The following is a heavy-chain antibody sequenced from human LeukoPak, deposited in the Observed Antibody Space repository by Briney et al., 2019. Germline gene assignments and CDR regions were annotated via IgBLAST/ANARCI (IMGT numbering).Heavy chain of an antibody. Sequence: SETLSLTFPVSGGSISSYYWSWIRQPPGKGLEWIGYIYYSGSTNYNPSLKSRVAISVDTSKNQFSLKLSSVTAADTAVYYCARHGDRSYWGQGTLVTVSS. D-gene: IGHD3-10*01. CDR1: GGSISSYY. J-gene: IGHJ4*02. CDR2: IYYSGST. CDR3: ARHGDRSY. V-gene: IGHV4-59*08.